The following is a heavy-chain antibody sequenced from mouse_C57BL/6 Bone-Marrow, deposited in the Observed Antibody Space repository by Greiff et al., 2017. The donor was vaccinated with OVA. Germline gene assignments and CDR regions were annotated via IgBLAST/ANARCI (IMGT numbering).Heavy chain of an antibody. CDR3: ARPHGSSFHWYFDV. CDR1: GYAFSSYW. J-gene: IGHJ1*03. CDR2: IYPGDGDT. Sequence: VKLQQSGAELVKPGASVKISCKASGYAFSSYWMNWVKQRPGKGLEWIGQIYPGDGDTNYNGKFKGKATLTADKSSSTAYMQLSSLTSEDSAVYFCARPHGSSFHWYFDVWGTGTTVTVSS. V-gene: IGHV1-80*01. D-gene: IGHD1-1*01.